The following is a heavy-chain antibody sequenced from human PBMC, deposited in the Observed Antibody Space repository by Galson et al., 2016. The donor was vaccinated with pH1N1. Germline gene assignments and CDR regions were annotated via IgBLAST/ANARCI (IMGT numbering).Heavy chain of an antibody. D-gene: IGHD4-23*01. CDR1: GGSISSRNW. V-gene: IGHV4-4*02. CDR2: IYHIGGP. Sequence: ETLSLPCAVSGGSISSRNWWSWVRQPPGQGLEWIGAIYHIGGPTYNPSLKSRVTISLDKSKNHFSLNLASVTAADTAVYYCARDGGAYGGAGQYKYFDTWGQGTLVTVSS. J-gene: IGHJ5*02. CDR3: ARDGGAYGGAGQYKYFDT.